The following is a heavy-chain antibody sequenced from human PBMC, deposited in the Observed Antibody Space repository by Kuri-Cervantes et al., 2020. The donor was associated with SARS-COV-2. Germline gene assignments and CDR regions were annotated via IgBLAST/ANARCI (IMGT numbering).Heavy chain of an antibody. D-gene: IGHD6-19*01. CDR2: IKQDGSEK. CDR1: EFTFSDYA. J-gene: IGHJ4*02. CDR3: ARDEGPFQTTDIAVAGTTDVGPPTLFDY. Sequence: GESLKISCAASEFTFSDYAMGWVRQAPGKGLEWVANIKQDGSEKYYVDSVKGRFTISRDNAKNSLYLQMNSLRAEDTAVYYCARDEGPFQTTDIAVAGTTDVGPPTLFDYWGQGTLVTVSS. V-gene: IGHV3-7*01.